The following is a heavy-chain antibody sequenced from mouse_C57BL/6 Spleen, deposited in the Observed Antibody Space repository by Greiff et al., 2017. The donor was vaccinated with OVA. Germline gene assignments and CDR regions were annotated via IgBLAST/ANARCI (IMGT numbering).Heavy chain of an antibody. J-gene: IGHJ2*01. D-gene: IGHD2-3*01. V-gene: IGHV5-9-1*02. CDR1: GFTFSSSA. Sequence: EVKLMESGEGLVKPGGSLKLSCAASGFTFSSSAMSWVRQTPEKRLAWVAYISSGGDNLSSDDTVKGRFTISRYNARNTLYLQMSSMKSEDTAMYYGTRAVYDGYYVFDDWGKGTTLTVSS. CDR2: ISSGGDNL. CDR3: TRAVYDGYYVFDD.